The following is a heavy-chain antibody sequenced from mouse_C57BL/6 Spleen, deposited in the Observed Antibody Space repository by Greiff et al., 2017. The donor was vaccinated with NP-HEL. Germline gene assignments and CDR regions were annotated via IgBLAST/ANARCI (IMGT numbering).Heavy chain of an antibody. Sequence: EVQGVESGGDLVKPGGSLKLSCAASGFTFSSYGMSWVRQTPDKRLEWVATISSGGSYTYYPDSVKGRFTISRDNAKNTLYLQMSSLKSEDTAMYYCARRGTTVVDVYAMDYWGQGTSVTVSS. V-gene: IGHV5-6*01. CDR3: ARRGTTVVDVYAMDY. J-gene: IGHJ4*01. D-gene: IGHD1-1*01. CDR2: ISSGGSYT. CDR1: GFTFSSYG.